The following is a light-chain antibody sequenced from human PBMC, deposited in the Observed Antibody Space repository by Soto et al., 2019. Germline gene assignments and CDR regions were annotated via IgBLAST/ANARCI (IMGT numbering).Light chain of an antibody. CDR3: QQRTNWLFT. J-gene: IGKJ3*01. V-gene: IGKV3-11*01. CDR1: QTVGIS. CDR2: DAS. Sequence: EIFLTQSPASLSVSPGERATLSCRASQTVGISLAWYQHKPGQPPSLLIYDASTRATGIPARFSGVGSGTDFTLTISSLEPEDFAVYYCQQRTNWLFTFGPGTKVDIK.